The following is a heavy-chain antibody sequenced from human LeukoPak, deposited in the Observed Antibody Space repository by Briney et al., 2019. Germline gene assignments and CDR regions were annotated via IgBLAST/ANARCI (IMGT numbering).Heavy chain of an antibody. CDR1: GFTFTNYW. V-gene: IGHV3-74*01. CDR2: IKSDGSST. Sequence: QPGGSLRLSCAASGFTFTNYWMHWVRQAPGKGLVWVSRIKSDGSSTSYADSVKGRFTISRDNAKNTLYLQMNSLRAEDTAVYYCARGATPDFRGQGTLVTVSS. CDR3: ARGATPDF. J-gene: IGHJ4*02. D-gene: IGHD1-26*01.